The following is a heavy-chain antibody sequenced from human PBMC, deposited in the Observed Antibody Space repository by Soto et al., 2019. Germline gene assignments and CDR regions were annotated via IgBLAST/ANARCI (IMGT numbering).Heavy chain of an antibody. V-gene: IGHV5-51*01. CDR1: GYTFTNYW. Sequence: GESLKISCKASGYTFTNYWIGWVRQMPGKGLEWMGIIYPGTSDTRFSPSFQGHVTISADKSISTAYLQWSSLKASDTAMYYCARPGGRDGSGYYAGRDALGIWGQGTKVTVSS. J-gene: IGHJ3*02. D-gene: IGHD3-22*01. CDR2: IYPGTSDT. CDR3: ARPGGRDGSGYYAGRDALGI.